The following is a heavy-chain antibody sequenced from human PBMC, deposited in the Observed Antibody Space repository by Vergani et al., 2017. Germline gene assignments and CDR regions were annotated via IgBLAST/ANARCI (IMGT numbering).Heavy chain of an antibody. J-gene: IGHJ3*02. CDR3: ARDDSSIWYLDAFDI. D-gene: IGHD6-13*01. CDR1: GYTFTSYG. V-gene: IGHV1-18*01. CDR2: ISAYNGNT. Sequence: QVQLVQSGAEVKKPGASVKVSCKASGYTFTSYGISRVRQAPGQGLEWMGWISAYNGNTNYAQKLQGRVTMTTDTSTRTAYMELRSLRSDDTAVYYCARDDSSIWYLDAFDIWGQGTMVTVSS.